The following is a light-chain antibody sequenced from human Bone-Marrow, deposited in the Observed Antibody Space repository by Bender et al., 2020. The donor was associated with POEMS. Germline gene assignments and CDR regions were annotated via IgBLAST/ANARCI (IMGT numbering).Light chain of an antibody. CDR2: DVT. Sequence: QSALTQPASVSGSPGQSITISCTGTSSDVGGYNYVSWYQQLPGKAPKLIIYDVTIRPSGVSHRFSGSQSGNTASLTISGLQADDEADYYCSSYTTSSTWVFGGGTKLTVL. CDR3: SSYTTSSTWV. CDR1: SSDVGGYNY. V-gene: IGLV2-14*01. J-gene: IGLJ3*02.